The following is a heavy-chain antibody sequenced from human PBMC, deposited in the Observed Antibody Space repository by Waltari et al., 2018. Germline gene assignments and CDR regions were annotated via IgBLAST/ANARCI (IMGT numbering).Heavy chain of an antibody. V-gene: IGHV3-49*03. CDR2: IRRKAYGGTT. CDR3: TRDRITIFGVVTLGGDY. Sequence: EVQLVESGGGLVQPGRSLRLSCTASGFAFGDYAMSWFSQAPGKGLEWVGFIRRKAYGGTTEYAASVKGRFTISRDDSKSIAYLQMNSLKTEDTAVYYCTRDRITIFGVVTLGGDYWGQGTLVTVSS. J-gene: IGHJ4*02. CDR1: GFAFGDYA. D-gene: IGHD3-3*01.